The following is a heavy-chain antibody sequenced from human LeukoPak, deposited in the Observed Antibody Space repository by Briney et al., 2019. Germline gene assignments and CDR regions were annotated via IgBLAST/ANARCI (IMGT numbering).Heavy chain of an antibody. CDR1: GYTFTSYG. CDR2: ISAYNGNT. D-gene: IGHD2-2*02. J-gene: IGHJ5*02. CDR3: ARVPAAIPRANWFDP. Sequence: ASVKVSCKASGYTFTSYGISWVRQAPGQGLEWMGWISAYNGNTNYAQKLQGRVTMTTDTSTSTAYMELRSLRSDDTAVYYCARVPAAIPRANWFDPWGQGTLVTVSS. V-gene: IGHV1-18*01.